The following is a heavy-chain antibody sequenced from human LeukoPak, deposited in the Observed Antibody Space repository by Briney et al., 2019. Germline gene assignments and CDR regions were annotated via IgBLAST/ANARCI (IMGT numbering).Heavy chain of an antibody. CDR2: IYYSGST. Sequence: SQTLSLTCTVSGGSISSGGYYWSWIRQHPGKGLEWIGYIYYSGSTYYNPSLKSRVTISVDTSKNQFSLKLSSVTAADTAVYYCSLYDSSGYYPRYNYWGQGTLVTVSS. CDR3: SLYDSSGYYPRYNY. D-gene: IGHD3-22*01. CDR1: GGSISSGGYY. J-gene: IGHJ4*02. V-gene: IGHV4-30-4*08.